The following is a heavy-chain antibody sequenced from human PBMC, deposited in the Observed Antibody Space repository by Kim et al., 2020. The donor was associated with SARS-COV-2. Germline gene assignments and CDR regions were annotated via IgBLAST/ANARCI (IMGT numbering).Heavy chain of an antibody. CDR3: ASTGVGAVGWFDP. J-gene: IGHJ5*02. Sequence: SETLSLTCSVSGGAIRGYYWAWIRQPPGKRLEWIGYVYHTGSTNYNPSLRGRVTISLDTSKRQVSLTLTSVIAADTAVYYCASTGVGAVGWFDPWGQETLVSVSS. V-gene: IGHV4-59*01. CDR1: GGAIRGYY. CDR2: VYHTGST. D-gene: IGHD1-26*01.